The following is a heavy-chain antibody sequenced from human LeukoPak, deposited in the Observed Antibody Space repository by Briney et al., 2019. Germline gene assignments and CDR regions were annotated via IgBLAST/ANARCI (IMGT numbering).Heavy chain of an antibody. Sequence: GGSLRLSCAASGFTFSDYYMSWIRQAPGKGLEWVGRIRNKANGYTTEYAASVKGRFTISGDDSKNSLYLQMNSLKTEDTAVYYCARNRVGNGYTHFDSWGQGTRVTVSS. J-gene: IGHJ4*02. CDR3: ARNRVGNGYTHFDS. V-gene: IGHV3-72*01. D-gene: IGHD5-24*01. CDR2: IRNKANGYTT. CDR1: GFTFSDYY.